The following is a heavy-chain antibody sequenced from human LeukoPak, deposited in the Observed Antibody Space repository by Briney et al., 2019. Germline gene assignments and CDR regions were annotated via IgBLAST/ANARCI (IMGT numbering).Heavy chain of an antibody. J-gene: IGHJ5*02. CDR3: ARLVATVTPNWFDP. Sequence: PSETLSLTCAVSGYSISSGYYWGWIRQPPGKGLEWIGSIYHSGSTYYNPSLKSRVTISVDTSKNQFSLKLSSVTAADTAVYYCARLVATVTPNWFDPWGQGTLVTVSS. CDR2: IYHSGST. D-gene: IGHD4-11*01. V-gene: IGHV4-38-2*01. CDR1: GYSISSGYY.